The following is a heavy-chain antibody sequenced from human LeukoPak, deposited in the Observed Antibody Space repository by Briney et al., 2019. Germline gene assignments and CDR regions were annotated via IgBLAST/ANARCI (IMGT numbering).Heavy chain of an antibody. CDR3: ARQTGSGLFILP. V-gene: IGHV4-4*07. CDR1: GGSISSYD. D-gene: IGHD3/OR15-3a*01. J-gene: IGHJ4*02. CDR2: IYTRGST. Sequence: PSETLSLTCTVSGGSISSYDWSWIRQPAGKRLEWIGRIYTRGSTNYNPSLKSRVIMSVDTSKNQFSLRLTSVTAADTAVYYCARQTGSGLFILPGGQGTLVTVSS.